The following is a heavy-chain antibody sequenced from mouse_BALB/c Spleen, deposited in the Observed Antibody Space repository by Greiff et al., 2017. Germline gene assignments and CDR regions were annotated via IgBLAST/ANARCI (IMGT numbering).Heavy chain of an antibody. CDR2: INSNGGST. Sequence: EVKLVESGGGLVQPGGSLKLSCAASGFTFSSYGMSWVRQTPDKRLELVATINSNGGSTYYPDSVKGRFTISRDNAKNTLYLQMSSLKSEDTAMYYCARDLLLRSTRAWFAYWGQGTLVTVSA. V-gene: IGHV5-6-3*01. CDR3: ARDLLLRSTRAWFAY. CDR1: GFTFSSYG. J-gene: IGHJ3*01. D-gene: IGHD1-1*01.